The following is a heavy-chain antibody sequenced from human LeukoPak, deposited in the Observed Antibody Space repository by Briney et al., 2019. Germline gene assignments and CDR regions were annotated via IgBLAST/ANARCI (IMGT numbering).Heavy chain of an antibody. J-gene: IGHJ5*02. CDR3: ARDYYASESYYNPS. V-gene: IGHV3-11*01. CDR2: ISNSGSTI. D-gene: IGHD3-10*01. CDR1: GFTFSDYF. Sequence: PGGSLRLSCAASGFTFSDYFMSWLRQAPQKGLEWVSYISNSGSTIYYADSVKGRFTISRDNAKNSLYLQMNSLRAEDTAVYYCARDYYASESYYNPSWGQGTLVTVSS.